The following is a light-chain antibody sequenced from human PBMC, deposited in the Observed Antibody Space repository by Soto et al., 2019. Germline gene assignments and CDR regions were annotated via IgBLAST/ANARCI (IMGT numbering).Light chain of an antibody. Sequence: QSALTQPASVSGSPGQSITISCTGTSSDVGGYNYVSWYQQHPGKAPKLMIYEVSNRPSGVSNRFSGSKSGNTACLTISGLQAEDEAEYYCSSYTSSSIDYVFGTGTKVTVL. CDR3: SSYTSSSIDYV. V-gene: IGLV2-14*01. CDR2: EVS. J-gene: IGLJ1*01. CDR1: SSDVGGYNY.